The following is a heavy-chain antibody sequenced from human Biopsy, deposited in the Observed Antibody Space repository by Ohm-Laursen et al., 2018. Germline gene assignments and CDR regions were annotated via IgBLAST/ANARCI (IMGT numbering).Heavy chain of an antibody. V-gene: IGHV1-69*06. J-gene: IGHJ1*01. Sequence: VKVSCKAPGGTFSNYGVNWVRQAPGQGLEWLGGNIPILGTGNYAQKFQDRVTVAADTSTSTATMELRSLRSDDTAVYYCATKLTGYFHHWGQGTLVIVSS. D-gene: IGHD3-9*01. CDR3: ATKLTGYFHH. CDR2: NIPILGTG. CDR1: GGTFSNYG.